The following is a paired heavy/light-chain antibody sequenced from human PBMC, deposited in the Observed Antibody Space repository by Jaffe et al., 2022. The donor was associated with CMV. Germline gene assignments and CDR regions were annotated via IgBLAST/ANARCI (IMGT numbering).Light chain of an antibody. Sequence: EIVLTQSPATLSLSPGERATLSCRASQSISSYLVWYQQKPGQAPRLLIYDASNRATGIPARFSGSGSGTDFTLTISNLEAEDFAVYYCLQRYTWPLTFGAGTKVEIK. CDR1: QSISSY. V-gene: IGKV3-11*01. J-gene: IGKJ4*01. CDR2: DAS. CDR3: LQRYTWPLT.
Heavy chain of an antibody. D-gene: IGHD6-6*01. CDR2: ITGSGDKT. J-gene: IGHJ4*02. Sequence: EVQLLESGGGLVQPGGSLRLSCVASGFTFSSYAMSWVRQAPGKGLEWVSAITGSGDKTNYADSVKGRFTISRDNSKNTLYLQMNSLRAEDTAVYYCAKRSSASSGWFDYWGQGTLVTVSS. CDR3: AKRSSASSGWFDY. CDR1: GFTFSSYA. V-gene: IGHV3-23*01.